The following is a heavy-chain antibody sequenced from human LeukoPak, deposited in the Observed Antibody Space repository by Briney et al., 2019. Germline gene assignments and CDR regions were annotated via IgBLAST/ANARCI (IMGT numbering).Heavy chain of an antibody. CDR3: ARVHARITIFRVVTPRPSYNWFDP. Sequence: SETLSLTCAVYGGSFSGYYWSWIRQPPGKGLEWIGEINHSGSTNYNPSLKSRVTISVDTSKNQFSLKLGSVTAADTAVYYCARVHARITIFRVVTPRPSYNWFDPWGQGTLVTLSS. CDR2: INHSGST. V-gene: IGHV4-34*01. CDR1: GGSFSGYY. D-gene: IGHD3-3*01. J-gene: IGHJ5*02.